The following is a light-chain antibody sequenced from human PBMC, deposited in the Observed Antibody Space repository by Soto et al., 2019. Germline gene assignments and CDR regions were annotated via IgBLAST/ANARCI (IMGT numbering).Light chain of an antibody. CDR3: SSYTTISTVI. Sequence: QSALTQPASVSGSPGQSITISCTGTSSDVGGYNSVSWFQQYPGKAPKLIIYEVSNRPSGISNRLSGSKSGNTASLTISGLQIEDEADYYCSSYTTISTVIFGGGTKVTVL. V-gene: IGLV2-14*01. CDR2: EVS. CDR1: SSDVGGYNS. J-gene: IGLJ2*01.